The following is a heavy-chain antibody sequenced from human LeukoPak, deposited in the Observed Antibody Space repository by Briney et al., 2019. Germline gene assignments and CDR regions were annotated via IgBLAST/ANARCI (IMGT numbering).Heavy chain of an antibody. Sequence: RPGGPLRLSCAASGFTYSSYWVSWVRQAPGEGREWVGNIKQDGSEKYYVDSEKGRFHIYRENAKHSLYLQKNSERAVDNAMYYSERDPCIAVAGTGYWGQGTLVTVSS. CDR3: ERDPCIAVAGTGY. CDR2: IKQDGSEK. J-gene: IGHJ4*02. D-gene: IGHD6-13*01. CDR1: GFTYSSYW. V-gene: IGHV3-7*01.